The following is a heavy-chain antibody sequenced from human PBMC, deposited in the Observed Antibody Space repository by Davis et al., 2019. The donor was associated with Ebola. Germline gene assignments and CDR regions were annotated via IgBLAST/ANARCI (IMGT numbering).Heavy chain of an antibody. Sequence: GESLKISCAASGFTFSSYWMSWVRQAPGKGLEWVSAISGSGGSTYYADSVKGRFTISRDNSKNTLYLQMNSLRAEDTAVYYCARGVRYGMDVWGQGTTVTVSS. D-gene: IGHD3-10*01. J-gene: IGHJ6*02. V-gene: IGHV3-23*01. CDR3: ARGVRYGMDV. CDR1: GFTFSSYW. CDR2: ISGSGGST.